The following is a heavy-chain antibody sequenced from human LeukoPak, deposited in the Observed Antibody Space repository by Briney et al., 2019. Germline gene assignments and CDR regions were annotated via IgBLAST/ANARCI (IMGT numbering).Heavy chain of an antibody. CDR1: GGSISSYY. CDR2: IYYSGST. Sequence: SETLSLTCTVSGGSISSYYWSWIRQPPGKGLEWIGYIYYSGSTNYNPSLKSRVTISVDTSKNQFSLKLGSVTAADTAVYYCARGRAAAGIDYWGQGTLVTVSS. J-gene: IGHJ4*02. CDR3: ARGRAAAGIDY. V-gene: IGHV4-59*01. D-gene: IGHD6-13*01.